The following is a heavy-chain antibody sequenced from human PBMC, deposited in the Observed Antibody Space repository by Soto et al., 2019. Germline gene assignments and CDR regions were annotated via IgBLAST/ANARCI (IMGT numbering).Heavy chain of an antibody. D-gene: IGHD3-9*01. CDR1: GYTFTSYG. Sequence: ASVKVSCTASGYTFTSYGISWVRQAPGQGLEWMGWISAYNGNTNYAQKLQGRVTMTTDTSTSTAYMELRSLRSDDTAVYYCARDPNYDILTGSKNWFDPWGQGTLVTVSS. CDR3: ARDPNYDILTGSKNWFDP. CDR2: ISAYNGNT. V-gene: IGHV1-18*01. J-gene: IGHJ5*02.